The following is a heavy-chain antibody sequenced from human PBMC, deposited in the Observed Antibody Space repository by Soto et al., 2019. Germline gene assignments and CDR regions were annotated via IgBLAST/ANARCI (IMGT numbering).Heavy chain of an antibody. V-gene: IGHV3-74*01. J-gene: IGHJ3*02. CDR1: GITFSSDI. CDR3: VRDASGVFDI. D-gene: IGHD1-26*01. Sequence: GGSLRLACAASGITFSSDIMNWVRQAPGKGLEWVSSISSDGSSTSYADSVKGRFTISRDNAKNTLYLQMNSLRAEDTAVYYCVRDASGVFDIWAQGTMVTVSS. CDR2: ISSDGSST.